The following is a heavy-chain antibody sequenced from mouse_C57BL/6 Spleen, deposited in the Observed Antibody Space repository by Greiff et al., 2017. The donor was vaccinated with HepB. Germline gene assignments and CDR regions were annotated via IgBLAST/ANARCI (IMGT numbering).Heavy chain of an antibody. CDR2: LYPGDGDT. D-gene: IGHD4-1*01. CDR1: GYAFSSSW. Sequence: QVQLQQSGPELVKPGASVKISCKASGYAFSSSWMNWVKQRPGKGLEWIGRLYPGDGDTNYNGKFKGKATLTADKSSSTAYMQRSSLTSEDSAVYCCAREGRNWDWFAYWGQGTLVTVSA. V-gene: IGHV1-82*01. J-gene: IGHJ3*01. CDR3: AREGRNWDWFAY.